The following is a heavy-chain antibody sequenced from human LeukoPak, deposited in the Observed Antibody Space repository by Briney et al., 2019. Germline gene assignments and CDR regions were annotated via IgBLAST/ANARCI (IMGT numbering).Heavy chain of an antibody. Sequence: GGSLRLSCVASGFTFNDFSMNWVRQAPGKGLEWVASISSRGGSYIYYADSVKGRFIISRDNAKNSLYLQMNSLRADDTAVYYCARDTAVSDFDYWGQGTLVTVSS. CDR2: ISSRGGSYI. D-gene: IGHD4-23*01. CDR1: GFTFNDFS. V-gene: IGHV3-21*01. J-gene: IGHJ4*02. CDR3: ARDTAVSDFDY.